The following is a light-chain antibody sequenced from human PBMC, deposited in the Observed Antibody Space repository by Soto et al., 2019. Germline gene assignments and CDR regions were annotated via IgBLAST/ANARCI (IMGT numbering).Light chain of an antibody. CDR2: EVS. Sequence: QSALTQPASVSGSPGQSITISCTGTSSDVGGYNYVSWYQQHPGKAPKLMIYEVSNRPSGVSNRFSGSTSGNTASLTISGLQAEDEADYYCSSYTSSSVVFGGGTQLTVL. J-gene: IGLJ2*01. V-gene: IGLV2-14*01. CDR3: SSYTSSSVV. CDR1: SSDVGGYNY.